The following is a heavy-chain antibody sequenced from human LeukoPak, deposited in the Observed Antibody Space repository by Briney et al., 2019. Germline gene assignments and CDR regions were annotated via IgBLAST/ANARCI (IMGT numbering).Heavy chain of an antibody. CDR2: INHSGST. CDR1: GDSITSSNYY. CDR3: AGGRLDYYDSSGYHAFDI. Sequence: SETLSLTCTVSGDSITSSNYYWSWIRQPPGKGLEWIGEINHSGSTNYNPSLKSRVTISVDTSKNQFSLKLSSVTAADTAVYYCAGGRLDYYDSSGYHAFDIWGQGTMVTVSS. D-gene: IGHD3-22*01. V-gene: IGHV4-39*07. J-gene: IGHJ3*02.